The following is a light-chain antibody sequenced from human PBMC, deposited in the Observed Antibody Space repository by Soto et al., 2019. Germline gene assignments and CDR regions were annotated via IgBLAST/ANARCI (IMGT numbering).Light chain of an antibody. V-gene: IGKV1-5*03. Sequence: DIQMTQSPSTLSASVGDRVTITCRASQIIDTWLAWYQQKSGKAPKVLISRVSDLESGVPSRFSGSGSGTEFTLTISRLQPDDFATYYCQQYKSSWTLGQGTKVDIK. CDR2: RVS. J-gene: IGKJ1*01. CDR3: QQYKSSWT. CDR1: QIIDTW.